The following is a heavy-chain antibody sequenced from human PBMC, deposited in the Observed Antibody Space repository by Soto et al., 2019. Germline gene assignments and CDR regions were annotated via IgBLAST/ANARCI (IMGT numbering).Heavy chain of an antibody. Sequence: GGSLRLSCAASGFTFSSYGMHWVRQAPGKGLEWVAVIWYDGSNKYYADSVKGRLTISRDNSKNTLYLQMNSLRAEDTAVYYCARDLDSSSSGAFDYWGQGTLVTVSS. V-gene: IGHV3-33*01. J-gene: IGHJ4*02. CDR2: IWYDGSNK. CDR1: GFTFSSYG. CDR3: ARDLDSSSSGAFDY. D-gene: IGHD6-6*01.